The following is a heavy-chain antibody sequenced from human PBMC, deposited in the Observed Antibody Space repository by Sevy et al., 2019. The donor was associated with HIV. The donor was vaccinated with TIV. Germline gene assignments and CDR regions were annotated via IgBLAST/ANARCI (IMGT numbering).Heavy chain of an antibody. CDR3: TRQNVDTAMVHYYYYYGMDV. D-gene: IGHD5-18*01. V-gene: IGHV3-73*01. Sequence: GGSLRLSCAASGFTFSGSAMHWDRQASGKGLEWVGRIRSKANSYATADAASVKGRFTISRDDSKNTAYLQMNSLKTEDTAVYYCTRQNVDTAMVHYYYYYGMDVWGQGTTVTVSS. CDR1: GFTFSGSA. CDR2: IRSKANSYAT. J-gene: IGHJ6*02.